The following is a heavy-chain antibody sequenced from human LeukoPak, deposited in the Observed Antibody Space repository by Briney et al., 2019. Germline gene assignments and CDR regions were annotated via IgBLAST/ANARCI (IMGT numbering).Heavy chain of an antibody. D-gene: IGHD1-26*01. V-gene: IGHV1-58*01. CDR2: IVVGSGNT. J-gene: IGHJ3*02. Sequence: GTSVKVSCKASGFTFTSSAVQWVRQARGQRLEWIGWIVVGSGNTNYAQKFQERVTITRDMSTSTAYMELSSLRSEDTAVYYCAARRVGATRSDAFDIWGQGTVVTVSS. CDR1: GFTFTSSA. CDR3: AARRVGATRSDAFDI.